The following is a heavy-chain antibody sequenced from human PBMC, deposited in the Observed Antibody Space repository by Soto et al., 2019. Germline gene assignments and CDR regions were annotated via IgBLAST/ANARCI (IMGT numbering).Heavy chain of an antibody. CDR3: AKGRVVVVPAAILTYGMDV. CDR1: GFTFSSYA. V-gene: IGHV3-23*01. Sequence: PGGSLRLSSAASGFTFSSYAMILVRQAPGKGLEWVSAISGSGGSTYYADSVKGRFTISRDNSKNTLYLQLNSLRAEDTAVYYCAKGRVVVVPAAILTYGMDVGGQGPTVTVSS. CDR2: ISGSGGST. J-gene: IGHJ6*02. D-gene: IGHD2-2*01.